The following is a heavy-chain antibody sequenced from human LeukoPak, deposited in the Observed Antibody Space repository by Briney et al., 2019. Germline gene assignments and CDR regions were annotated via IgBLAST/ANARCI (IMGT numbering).Heavy chain of an antibody. CDR1: GYTFSNSA. J-gene: IGHJ4*02. CDR2: ISSSGSGT. D-gene: IGHD3-16*01. CDR3: AKRQLRGDSSYYFDY. Sequence: GGSLRLSCAASGYTFSNSAMGWVRQAPGKGLEWVSSISSSGSGTFYPDSVKGRFTISRDNSKNMLYLQMNSLRIDDTAVYYCAKRQLRGDSSYYFDYWGPGTLVTVSS. V-gene: IGHV3-23*01.